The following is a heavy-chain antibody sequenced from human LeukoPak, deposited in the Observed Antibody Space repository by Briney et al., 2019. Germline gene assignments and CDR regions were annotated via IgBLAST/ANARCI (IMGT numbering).Heavy chain of an antibody. CDR3: ARGSRYCSSTSCYAGLSGYYYYGMDV. CDR2: MNPNGGNT. V-gene: IGHV1-8*02. CDR1: GYTFTGYY. J-gene: IGHJ6*02. Sequence: ASVKVSCKASGYTFTGYYMHWVRQAPGQGLEWMGWMNPNGGNTGYAQKFQGRVTMTRNTSISTAYMELSSLRSEDTAVYYCARGSRYCSSTSCYAGLSGYYYYGMDVWGQGTTVTVSS. D-gene: IGHD2-2*01.